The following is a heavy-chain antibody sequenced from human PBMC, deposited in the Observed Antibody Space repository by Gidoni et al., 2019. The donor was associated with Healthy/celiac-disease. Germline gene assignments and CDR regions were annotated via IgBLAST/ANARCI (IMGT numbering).Heavy chain of an antibody. V-gene: IGHV1-18*01. CDR3: ARNRDCSSTSCYLRPNYYYYGMDV. D-gene: IGHD2-2*01. Sequence: QVQLVQSGAEVKKPGASVKVSCKASGYNFTSYGISWVRQAPGQGLEWMGWISAYNGNTNYAQKLQGRVTMTTDTSTSTAYMELRSLRSDDTAVYYCARNRDCSSTSCYLRPNYYYYGMDVWGQGTTVTVSS. J-gene: IGHJ6*02. CDR2: ISAYNGNT. CDR1: GYNFTSYG.